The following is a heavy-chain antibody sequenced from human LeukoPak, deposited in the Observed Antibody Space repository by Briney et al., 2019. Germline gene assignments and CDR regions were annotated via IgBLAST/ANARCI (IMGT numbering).Heavy chain of an antibody. CDR3: ARVRETYYYYYMDV. CDR1: GGSISSYY. Sequence: SETLSLTCTVSGGSISSYYWSWIRQPPGKGLEWIGYIHYSGSTNYNPSLKSRVTISVDTSKNQFSLKLSSVTAADTAVYYCARVRETYYYYYMDVWGKGTTVTVSS. CDR2: IHYSGST. J-gene: IGHJ6*03. V-gene: IGHV4-59*01.